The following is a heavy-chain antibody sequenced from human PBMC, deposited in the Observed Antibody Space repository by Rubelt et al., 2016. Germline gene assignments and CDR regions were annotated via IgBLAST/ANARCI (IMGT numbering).Heavy chain of an antibody. CDR3: ARHPLSSGCPDY. Sequence: QVQLQESGPGLVKPSETLSLTCNVSGYSITSAYYWAWIRQPPGKGLEWIGNIHHNDNTYYNPSVRSRVTISVDTSKNQFSLKLGSVTAADTAVYYCARHPLSSGCPDYWGQGTLVTVSS. V-gene: IGHV4-38-2*02. J-gene: IGHJ4*02. CDR1: GYSITSAYY. CDR2: IHHNDNT. D-gene: IGHD6-19*01.